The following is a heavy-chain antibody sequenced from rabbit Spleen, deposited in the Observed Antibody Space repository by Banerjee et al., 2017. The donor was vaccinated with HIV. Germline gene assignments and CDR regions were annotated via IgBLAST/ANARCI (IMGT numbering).Heavy chain of an antibody. CDR1: GFDFRRYY. Sequence: QVKETGGGLVQPGGSLTLSCKASGFDFRRYYLTWVRQAPGKRLEWIGIISVGEGATDYASWVNGRFTISSDNAQNTVDLQMNSLTAADTATYFCARVTIYASGFDRWGPGNLVTVS. D-gene: IGHD6-1*01. CDR2: ISVGEGAT. J-gene: IGHJ2*02. CDR3: ARVTIYASGFDR. V-gene: IGHV1S7*01.